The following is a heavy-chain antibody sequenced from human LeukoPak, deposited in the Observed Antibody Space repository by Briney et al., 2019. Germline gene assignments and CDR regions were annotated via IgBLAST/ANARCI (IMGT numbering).Heavy chain of an antibody. J-gene: IGHJ3*02. CDR3: ARDIAAAGAIRAFDI. CDR1: GGSISSSSYY. CDR2: IYYSGST. V-gene: IGHV4-39*07. Sequence: SETLSLTCTVSGGSISSSSYYWGWIRQPPGKGLEWIGSIYYSGSTYYNPSLKSRVTISVDTSKNQFSLKLSSVTAADTAVYYCARDIAAAGAIRAFDIWGQGTMVTVSS. D-gene: IGHD6-13*01.